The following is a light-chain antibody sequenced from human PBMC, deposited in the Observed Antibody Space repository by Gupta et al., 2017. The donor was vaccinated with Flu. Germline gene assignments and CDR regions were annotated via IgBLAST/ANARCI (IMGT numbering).Light chain of an antibody. Sequence: SVTISCTGTSSDVGGYNFVSWYQQHPGKAPRLMIYEVIKRPAGVPDRFSGSKSGNTASLTVSGLQAEDEADYYCSSYAGSNNLVFGGGTKVTVL. J-gene: IGLJ2*01. V-gene: IGLV2-8*01. CDR3: SSYAGSNNLV. CDR2: EVI. CDR1: SSDVGGYNF.